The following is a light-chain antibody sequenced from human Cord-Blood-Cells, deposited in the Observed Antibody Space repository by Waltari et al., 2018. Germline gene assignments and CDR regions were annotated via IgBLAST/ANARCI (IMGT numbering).Light chain of an antibody. V-gene: IGLV2-23*02. CDR2: EVT. CDR1: SSDVWSYNL. CDR3: CSYAGSSTVV. J-gene: IGLJ2*01. Sequence: QYALTQPAYVSGSPGQSITISCTGTSSDVWSYNLFSWYQQHPGTAPNLMSYEVTKRPAGVAKRVSGSKSGNTASLTISGLQAEDEADYYCCSYAGSSTVVFGGGTKLTVL.